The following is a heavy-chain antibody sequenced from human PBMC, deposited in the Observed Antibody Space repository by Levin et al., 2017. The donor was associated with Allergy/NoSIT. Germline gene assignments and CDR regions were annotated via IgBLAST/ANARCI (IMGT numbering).Heavy chain of an antibody. CDR3: ASHYCSGGSCYPG. CDR2: IYYSGST. D-gene: IGHD2-15*01. CDR1: GGSISSSSYY. Sequence: SETLSLTCTVSGGSISSSSYYWGWIRQPPGKGLEWIGSIYYSGSTYYNPSLKSRVTISVDTSKNQFSLKLSSVTAADTAVYYCASHYCSGGSCYPGWGQGTLVTVSS. J-gene: IGHJ4*02. V-gene: IGHV4-39*01.